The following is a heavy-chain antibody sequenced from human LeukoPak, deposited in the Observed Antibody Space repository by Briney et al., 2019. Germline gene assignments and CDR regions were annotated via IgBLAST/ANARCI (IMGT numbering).Heavy chain of an antibody. V-gene: IGHV4-39*01. J-gene: IGHJ6*01. CDR1: GGSNSRRLYC. Sequence: SETLSLMCTVSGGSNSRRLYCWGWIRQSPGMGLEWLGTNYYSGATYQNPSLKSRVSTSVDTAKNQFSLKLTSVTAEDTGVYYCARHGPSCISEYYSMTVWGRGCTVTVSS. D-gene: IGHD2-15*01. CDR3: ARHGPSCISEYYSMTV. CDR2: NYYSGAT.